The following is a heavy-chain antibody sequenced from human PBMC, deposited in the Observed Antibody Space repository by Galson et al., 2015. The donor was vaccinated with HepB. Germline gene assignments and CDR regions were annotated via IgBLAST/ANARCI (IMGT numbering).Heavy chain of an antibody. V-gene: IGHV3-48*02. D-gene: IGHD6-13*01. Sequence: SLRLSCAASGFTFSSYSMNWVRQAPGKGLEWVSYISSSSSTIYYADSVKGRFTISRDNAKNSLYLRMNSLRDEDTAVYYCARDVGLYSSSWSPNYFDYWGQGTLVTVSS. CDR1: GFTFSSYS. CDR3: ARDVGLYSSSWSPNYFDY. CDR2: ISSSSSTI. J-gene: IGHJ4*02.